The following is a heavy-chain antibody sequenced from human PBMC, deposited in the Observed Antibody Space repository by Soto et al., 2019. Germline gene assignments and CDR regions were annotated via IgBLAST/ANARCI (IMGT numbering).Heavy chain of an antibody. CDR1: GYSFISYW. CDR3: ARIIGYCRNNDCSWTFDV. CDR2: FYPGDSTS. Sequence: GESLKISCKTSGYSFISYWVAWVRQLPGKGLEWMGTFYPGDSTSTYSPSFQGQVTISVDTSITTAYLQLNSLKASDTAMYYCARIIGYCRNNDCSWTFDVWGQGTMVTISS. V-gene: IGHV5-51*01. D-gene: IGHD2-15*01. J-gene: IGHJ3*01.